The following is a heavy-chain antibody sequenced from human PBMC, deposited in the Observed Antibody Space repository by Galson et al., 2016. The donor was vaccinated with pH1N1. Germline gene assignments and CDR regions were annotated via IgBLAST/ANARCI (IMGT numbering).Heavy chain of an antibody. V-gene: IGHV4-34*01. Sequence: SETLSLTCAVYGESFNNFYWSWIRQPPGKGLEWIGAIHESGNANYNTSLQSRVSISIDTSKKHFSLKLNSVTAADTAVYYCARLRWEFLRGPDIDIFYFDYWGQGTLVTVSS. D-gene: IGHD1-26*01. CDR2: IHESGNA. CDR3: ARLRWEFLRGPDIDIFYFDY. CDR1: GESFNNFY. J-gene: IGHJ4*02.